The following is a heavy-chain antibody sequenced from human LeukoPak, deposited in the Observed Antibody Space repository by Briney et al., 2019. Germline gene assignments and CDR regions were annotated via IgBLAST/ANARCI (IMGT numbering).Heavy chain of an antibody. CDR1: GYTFTSYD. V-gene: IGHV1-8*01. CDR2: MNPNSGNT. CDR3: ARGVRIAAAGTAPPPGY. D-gene: IGHD6-13*01. Sequence: ASVKVSCKASGYTFTSYDINWVRQATGQGLEWMGWMNPNSGNTGYAQKFQGRVTMTRNTFISTAYMELSSLRSEDTAVYYCARGVRIAAAGTAPPPGYWGQGTLVTVSS. J-gene: IGHJ4*02.